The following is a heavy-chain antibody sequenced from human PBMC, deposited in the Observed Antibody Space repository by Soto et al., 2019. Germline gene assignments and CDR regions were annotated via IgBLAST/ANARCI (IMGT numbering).Heavy chain of an antibody. Sequence: QVQLQESGPGLVKPSQTLSLTCTVSGDSISSGNFFWSWIRQPPGKGLEWIGYIHYGGSTYYNPSLQSRLTISQGTSKTQLPLKMTSVSAADAAVYYCARGPAFCGADCYSSLIFEFWGQGALVTVSS. J-gene: IGHJ4*02. CDR1: GDSISSGNFF. D-gene: IGHD2-21*02. CDR3: ARGPAFCGADCYSSLIFEF. V-gene: IGHV4-30-4*01. CDR2: IHYGGST.